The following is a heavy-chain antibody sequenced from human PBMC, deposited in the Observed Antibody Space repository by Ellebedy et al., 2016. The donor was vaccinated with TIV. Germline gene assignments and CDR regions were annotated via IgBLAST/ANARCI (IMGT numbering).Heavy chain of an antibody. CDR1: RCTFRSYV. V-gene: IGHV1-69*04. CDR2: IIPILGTP. Sequence: SVKVSCXASRCTFRSYVFSWVRQAPGQGLEGMGRIIPILGTPNYAQKFQGRVTITADTSTRTAYMELSSLRFDDTAIYYCARGDQWQGFDPWGLGALVTVSS. J-gene: IGHJ5*02. D-gene: IGHD6-19*01. CDR3: ARGDQWQGFDP.